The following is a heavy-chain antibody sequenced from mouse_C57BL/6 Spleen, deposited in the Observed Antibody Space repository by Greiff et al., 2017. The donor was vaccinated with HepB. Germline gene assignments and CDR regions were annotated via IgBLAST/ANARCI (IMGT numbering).Heavy chain of an antibody. CDR1: GYTFTDYN. D-gene: IGHD2-5*01. CDR2: INPNNGGT. Sequence: DVQLQESGPELVKPGASVKIPCKASGYTFTDYNMDWVKQSHGKSLEWIGDINPNNGGTIYNQKFKGKATLTVDKSSSTAYMELRSLTSEDTAVYYCARSRSYYSNYWYFDVWGTGTTVTVSS. CDR3: ARSRSYYSNYWYFDV. J-gene: IGHJ1*03. V-gene: IGHV1-18*01.